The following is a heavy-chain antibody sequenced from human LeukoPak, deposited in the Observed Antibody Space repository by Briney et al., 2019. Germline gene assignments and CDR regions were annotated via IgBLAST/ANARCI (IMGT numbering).Heavy chain of an antibody. Sequence: GSLRLSCAASGFTFSTYAMSWVRQPPGKGLEWLGEINHSGSINYNPSLKSRFIVSVDTSKNQFSLKLSSVTAADTAVYYCARRVRGVDDAFDVWGQGTMVTVSS. J-gene: IGHJ3*01. D-gene: IGHD3-10*01. CDR2: INHSGSI. CDR3: ARRVRGVDDAFDV. CDR1: GFTFSTYA. V-gene: IGHV4-34*01.